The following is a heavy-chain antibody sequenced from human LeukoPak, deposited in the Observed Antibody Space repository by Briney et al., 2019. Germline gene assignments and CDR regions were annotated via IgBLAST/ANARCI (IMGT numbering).Heavy chain of an antibody. J-gene: IGHJ4*02. CDR3: ARGRYCGGDCYLFDY. CDR2: IYYSGST. D-gene: IGHD2-21*02. Sequence: SETLSLTCTVSGGSISSSSYYWSWIRQPPGKGLEWIGYIYYSGSTNYNPSLKSRVTISVDTSKNRFSLKLSSVTAADTAVYYCARGRYCGGDCYLFDYWGQGTLATVSS. CDR1: GGSISSSSYY. V-gene: IGHV4-61*01.